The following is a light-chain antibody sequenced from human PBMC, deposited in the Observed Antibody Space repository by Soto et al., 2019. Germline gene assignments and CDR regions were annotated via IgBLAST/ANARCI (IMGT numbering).Light chain of an antibody. CDR1: QTVGDNF. V-gene: IGKV3-20*01. Sequence: EIVLTQFPGILSLSPGERATLSCRASQTVGDNFLAWYQQKPGQSPRLLIYFTSSRATGIPDRFRGSGSGTDFTLTISRLEPEDFAVYYCQQYNNWPPAYTFGQGTKLEIK. J-gene: IGKJ2*01. CDR3: QQYNNWPPAYT. CDR2: FTS.